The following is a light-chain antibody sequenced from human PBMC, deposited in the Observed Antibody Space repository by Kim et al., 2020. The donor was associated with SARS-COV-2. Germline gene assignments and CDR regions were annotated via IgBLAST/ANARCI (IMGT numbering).Light chain of an antibody. CDR1: GLGNKY. Sequence: SYELTQPPSMSVSPGQTASITCSGDGLGNKYVSWYQQRPGQSPILVMFEDNKRPSGIPERFSGSNSGNTATLTISGTQAMDEADYYCQAWDSSAAVFGGG. J-gene: IGLJ3*02. V-gene: IGLV3-1*01. CDR3: QAWDSSAAV. CDR2: EDN.